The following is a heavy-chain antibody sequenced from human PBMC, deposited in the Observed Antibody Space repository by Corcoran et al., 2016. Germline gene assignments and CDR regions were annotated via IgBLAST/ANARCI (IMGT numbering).Heavy chain of an antibody. Sequence: QVQLQESGRGLVKPSETLSLTCTVSGGSISTYYWSWIRQPPGKGLEWIGYINYSGSTNYNPSLKSGVTISVETSKTQFSLKLSSVTTADTAVYYCAREQSSGWYYFDYWGQGTLVTVSS. CDR3: AREQSSGWYYFDY. CDR1: GGSISTYY. J-gene: IGHJ4*02. CDR2: INYSGST. D-gene: IGHD6-19*01. V-gene: IGHV4-59*01.